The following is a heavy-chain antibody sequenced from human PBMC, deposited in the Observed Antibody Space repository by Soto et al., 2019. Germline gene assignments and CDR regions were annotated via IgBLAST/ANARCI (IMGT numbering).Heavy chain of an antibody. D-gene: IGHD4-4*01. Sequence: QVQLVQSGAEVKKPGASVKVSCKASGYTFTSYYMHWVRQAPGQGLEWMGRINPSGGSTSYAQKFQGRVTMTRDPSTSTVYMELSSLRSEDTAVYYCARWPTVTTYYFYYGMDVWGQGTTVTVSS. CDR3: ARWPTVTTYYFYYGMDV. J-gene: IGHJ6*02. CDR2: INPSGGST. V-gene: IGHV1-46*01. CDR1: GYTFTSYY.